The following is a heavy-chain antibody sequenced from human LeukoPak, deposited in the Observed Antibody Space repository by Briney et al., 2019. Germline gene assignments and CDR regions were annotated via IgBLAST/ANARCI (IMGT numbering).Heavy chain of an antibody. V-gene: IGHV1-3*03. CDR1: GYTFTSYA. Sequence: ASVKVSCKASGYTFTSYAMHLVRQAPGQRLEWMGWINAGNGNTKYSQEFQGRVTITRDTSASTAYMELSSLRSEDMAVYYCARGAYNWNPPFDYWGQGTLVTVSS. CDR3: ARGAYNWNPPFDY. J-gene: IGHJ4*02. CDR2: INAGNGNT. D-gene: IGHD1-20*01.